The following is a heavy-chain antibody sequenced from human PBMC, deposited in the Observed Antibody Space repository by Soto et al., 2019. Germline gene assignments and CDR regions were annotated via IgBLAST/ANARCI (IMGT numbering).Heavy chain of an antibody. Sequence: PGESLKISCKGSGYSFTSYWIGWVRQMPGKGLEWMGIIYPGDSDTRYSPSFQGQVTISADKSISTAYLQWSSLKASDTAMYYCARMKSRFDELSDSSGMDVWGQGTTVTVS. J-gene: IGHJ6*02. CDR2: IYPGDSDT. CDR3: ARMKSRFDELSDSSGMDV. V-gene: IGHV5-51*01. D-gene: IGHD3-9*01. CDR1: GYSFTSYW.